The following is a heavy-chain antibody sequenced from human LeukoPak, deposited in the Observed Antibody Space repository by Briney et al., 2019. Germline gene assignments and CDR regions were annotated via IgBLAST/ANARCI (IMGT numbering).Heavy chain of an antibody. CDR1: GFTVSSNY. J-gene: IGHJ6*02. CDR2: IYSGGST. CDR3: ARERVVDFWSGYYLDGMDV. D-gene: IGHD3-3*01. V-gene: IGHV3-53*01. Sequence: GVSLSLSSAASGFTVSSNYMRWVRQAPGKGLEWVSVIYSGGSTYYADSVKGRFTISRDNSKNTLYLQMNSLRAEDTAVYYCARERVVDFWSGYYLDGMDVWGQGTTVTVSS.